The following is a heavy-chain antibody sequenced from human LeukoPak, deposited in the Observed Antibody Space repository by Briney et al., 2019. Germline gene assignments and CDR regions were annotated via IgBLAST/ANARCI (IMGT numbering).Heavy chain of an antibody. D-gene: IGHD5-18*01. CDR3: ARDSSVQLWFYYYYGMDV. J-gene: IGHJ6*02. Sequence: ASVKVSCKASGYTFTSYYMHWVRQAPGQGLEWMGIINPSGGSTSYAQKFQGRVTMTRDTSTSTVYMELSSLRSDDTAVYYCARDSSVQLWFYYYYGMDVWGQGTTVTVSS. CDR2: INPSGGST. V-gene: IGHV1-46*01. CDR1: GYTFTSYY.